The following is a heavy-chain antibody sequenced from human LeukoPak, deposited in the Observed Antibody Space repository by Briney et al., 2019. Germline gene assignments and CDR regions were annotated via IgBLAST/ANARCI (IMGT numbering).Heavy chain of an antibody. CDR2: IYYSGST. J-gene: IGHJ4*02. CDR3: ARVDSHTKLDY. V-gene: IGHV4-31*03. CDR1: GGSISSGGYY. Sequence: PSQALSLTCTVSGGSISSGGYYWSWIRQHPGKGLEWIGYIYYSGSTYYNPSLKSRVTISVDTSKNQFSLKLSSVTAADTAVYYCARVDSHTKLDYWGQGTLVTVSS. D-gene: IGHD3-9*01.